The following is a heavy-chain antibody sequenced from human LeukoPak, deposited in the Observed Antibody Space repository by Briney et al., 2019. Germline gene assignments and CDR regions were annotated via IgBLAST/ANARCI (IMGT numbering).Heavy chain of an antibody. CDR1: GGSFSGYY. D-gene: IGHD4-23*01. Sequence: SETLSLTCAVYGGSFSGYYWSWIRQPPGKGLEWIGEINHSGSTNYNPSLKSRVTISVDTSKSQFSLKLNSVTAADTAVYYCARHFGSVVTYPGFGDWGQGTLVTVSS. J-gene: IGHJ4*02. CDR3: ARHFGSVVTYPGFGD. CDR2: INHSGST. V-gene: IGHV4-34*01.